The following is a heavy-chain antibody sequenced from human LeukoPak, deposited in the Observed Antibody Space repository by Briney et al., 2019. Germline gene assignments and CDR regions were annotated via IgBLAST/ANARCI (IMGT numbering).Heavy chain of an antibody. D-gene: IGHD1-26*01. J-gene: IGHJ4*02. V-gene: IGHV3-9*03. CDR2: ISWNSGSI. CDR3: AKGGSYYELDY. Sequence: PGGSLRLSCVASGFTFEDYAMHWVRQAPGKGLERVSGISWNSGSIGYADSVKGRFTISTDNAKNSQYVYMNSLRAAHMALCFCAKGGSYYELDYWRQGTLVTVCS. CDR1: GFTFEDYA.